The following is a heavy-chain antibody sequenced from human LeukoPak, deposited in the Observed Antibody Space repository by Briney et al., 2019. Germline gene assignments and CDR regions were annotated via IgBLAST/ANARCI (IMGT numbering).Heavy chain of an antibody. D-gene: IGHD3-10*01. CDR2: ISSSGSTT. J-gene: IGHJ4*02. V-gene: IGHV3-11*04. Sequence: PGGSLRLSCAASGFTFSDYYMSWIRQAPGKGLEWVSYISSSGSTTYYADSVKGRFTISRDNAKNSLYLQMNSLRAEDTAVYYCASESYEYYYGSGAFDYWGQGTLVTVSS. CDR1: GFTFSDYY. CDR3: ASESYEYYYGSGAFDY.